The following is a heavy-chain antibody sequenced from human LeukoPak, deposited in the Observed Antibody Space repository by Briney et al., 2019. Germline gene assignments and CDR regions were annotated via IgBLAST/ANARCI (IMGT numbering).Heavy chain of an antibody. CDR2: INREGTEQ. D-gene: IGHD4-23*01. J-gene: IGHJ4*02. Sequence: GGPLRLSCATSGFASSSHWMTWVRQVPGEGLEWVANINREGTEQYYVDSVKGRFTISRDNAKNSVDLQMDSLRVEDTAVYYCARVGTWELQRVFDFWGQGTLVTVSS. CDR1: GFASSSHW. CDR3: ARVGTWELQRVFDF. V-gene: IGHV3-7*01.